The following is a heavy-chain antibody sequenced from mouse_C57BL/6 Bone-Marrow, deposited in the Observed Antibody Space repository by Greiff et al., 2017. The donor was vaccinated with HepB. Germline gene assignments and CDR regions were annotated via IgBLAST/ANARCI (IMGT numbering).Heavy chain of an antibody. J-gene: IGHJ2*01. CDR3: ARQNYYGSSSGYFDY. CDR2: ISSGGTYT. Sequence: DVKLVESGGDLVKPGGSLKLSCAASGFTFSSYGMSWVRQTPDKRLEWVAIISSGGTYTYYPDSVKGRSTISRDNAKNTLHLQMSSLKSEDTAMYYCARQNYYGSSSGYFDYWGQGTTLTVSS. V-gene: IGHV5-6*02. CDR1: GFTFSSYG. D-gene: IGHD1-1*01.